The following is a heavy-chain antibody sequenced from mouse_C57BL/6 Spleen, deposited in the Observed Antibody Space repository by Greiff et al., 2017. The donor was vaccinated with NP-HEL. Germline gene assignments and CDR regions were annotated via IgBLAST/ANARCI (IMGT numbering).Heavy chain of an antibody. CDR3: ARKKIYYRNYYFAMDD. CDR2: IYPRSGNT. V-gene: IGHV1-81*01. CDR1: GYTFTSYG. Sequence: QVQLKQSGAELARPGASVKLSCKASGYTFTSYGISWVKQRTGQGLEWIGEIYPRSGNTYYNEKFKGKATLTADKSSSTAYMELSSLTSEDSAFYFCARKKIYYRNYYFAMDDWGPGTSVTASS. D-gene: IGHD2-1*01. J-gene: IGHJ4*01.